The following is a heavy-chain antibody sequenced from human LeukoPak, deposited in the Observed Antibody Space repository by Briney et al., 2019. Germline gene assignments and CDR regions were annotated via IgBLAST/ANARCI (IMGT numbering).Heavy chain of an antibody. Sequence: SETLSLTCAVYGGSFSGYYWSWIRQPPGKGLEWIGEINHSGSTNYNPSLKSRVTISVDTSKNQFSLKLSSVTAADTAVYYCARAPRSSPYYYYYYGMDVWGKGTTVTVSS. CDR2: INHSGST. CDR3: ARAPRSSPYYYYYYGMDV. V-gene: IGHV4-34*01. D-gene: IGHD6-6*01. J-gene: IGHJ6*04. CDR1: GGSFSGYY.